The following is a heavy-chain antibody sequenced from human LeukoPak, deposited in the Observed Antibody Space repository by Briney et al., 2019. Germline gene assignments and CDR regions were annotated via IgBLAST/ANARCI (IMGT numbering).Heavy chain of an antibody. CDR1: GYTFTSYD. CDR2: MNPNSGNT. D-gene: IGHD3-10*01. CDR3: AAFRLWFGELYRRDNWFDP. J-gene: IGHJ5*02. Sequence: ASVKVSCKTSGYTFTSYDINWVRQATGQGLEWMGWMNPNSGNTGYAQKFQGRVTITRNTSISTAYMELSSLRSEDTAVYYCAAFRLWFGELYRRDNWFDPWGQGTLVTVSS. V-gene: IGHV1-8*01.